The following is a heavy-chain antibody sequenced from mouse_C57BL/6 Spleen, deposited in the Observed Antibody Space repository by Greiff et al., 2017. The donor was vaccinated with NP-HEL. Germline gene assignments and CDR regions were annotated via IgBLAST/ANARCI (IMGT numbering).Heavy chain of an antibody. CDR2: IDPSDSYT. CDR1: GYTFTSYW. V-gene: IGHV1-50*01. J-gene: IGHJ1*03. CDR3: ARRYCDV. Sequence: QVQLQQPGAELVKPGASVKLSCKASGYTFTSYWMQWVKQRPGQGLEWIGEIDPSDSYTNYNQKFKGKATLTVDTSSSTAYMQLSSLTSEDSAVYYCARRYCDVWGTGTTVTVSS.